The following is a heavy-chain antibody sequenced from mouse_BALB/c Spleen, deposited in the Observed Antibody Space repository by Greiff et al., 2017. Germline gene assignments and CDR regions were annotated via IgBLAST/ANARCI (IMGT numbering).Heavy chain of an antibody. Sequence: EVQRVESGGGLVQPGGSLKLSCAASGFTFSSYGMSWVRQTPDKRLELVATINSNGGSTYYPDSVKGRFTISRDNAKNTLYLQMSSLKSEDTAMYYCARDRALAMDYWGQGTSVTVSS. CDR3: ARDRALAMDY. J-gene: IGHJ4*01. CDR2: INSNGGST. V-gene: IGHV5-6-3*01. CDR1: GFTFSSYG.